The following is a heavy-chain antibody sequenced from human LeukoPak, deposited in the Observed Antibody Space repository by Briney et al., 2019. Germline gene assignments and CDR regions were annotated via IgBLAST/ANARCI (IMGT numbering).Heavy chain of an antibody. V-gene: IGHV3-73*01. J-gene: IGHJ6*04. CDR1: DFTFSGFA. D-gene: IGHD1-26*01. Sequence: PGGSLKLSCAASDFTFSGFAMHWVRQASGKGLEWVGRIRSKTNNYATVYAASVNGRFTISRDDSKNTAYLQMNSLETEDTAVYYCTTTAAKADNYYYAMDVWGKGTTVTVSS. CDR2: IRSKTNNYAT. CDR3: TTTAAKADNYYYAMDV.